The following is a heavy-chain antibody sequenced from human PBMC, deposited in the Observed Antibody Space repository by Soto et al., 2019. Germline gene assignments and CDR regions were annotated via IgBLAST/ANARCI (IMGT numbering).Heavy chain of an antibody. J-gene: IGHJ4*02. CDR2: ISYDGSNK. CDR3: AKENAIAARFSRSWSLNFDY. Sequence: GGSLRLSCAASGFTFSSYGMHWVRQAPGKGLEWVAVISYDGSNKYYADSVKGRFTISRDNSKNTLYLQMNSLRAEDTAVYYCAKENAIAARFSRSWSLNFDYWGQGTLVTVSS. D-gene: IGHD6-6*01. V-gene: IGHV3-30*18. CDR1: GFTFSSYG.